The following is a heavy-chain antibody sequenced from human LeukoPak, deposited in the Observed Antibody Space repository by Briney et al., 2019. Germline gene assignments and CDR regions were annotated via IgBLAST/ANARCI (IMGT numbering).Heavy chain of an antibody. Sequence: SETLSLTCTVSGGSISSYYWSWIRQPPGKGLEWIGYISYSGSTNYNPSLKSRVTISLDTSKNQFSLKLSSVTAADTAVYYCARGGGSGSYYAPWYFDYWGQGSLVTVSS. J-gene: IGHJ4*02. CDR2: ISYSGST. D-gene: IGHD3-10*01. CDR3: ARGGGSGSYYAPWYFDY. CDR1: GGSISSYY. V-gene: IGHV4-59*01.